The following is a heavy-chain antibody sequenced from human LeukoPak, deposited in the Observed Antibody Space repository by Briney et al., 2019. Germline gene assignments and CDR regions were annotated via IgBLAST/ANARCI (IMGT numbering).Heavy chain of an antibody. CDR2: INHSGST. CDR3: ARDGQWLVDAFDI. D-gene: IGHD6-19*01. J-gene: IGHJ3*02. CDR1: GGSFSGYY. Sequence: SETLSLTCAVYGGSFSGYYWSWIRQPPGKGLEWIGEINHSGSTNYNPSLKSRVTISVDTSKNQFSLKLSSVTAANTAVYYCARDGQWLVDAFDIWGQGTMVTVSS. V-gene: IGHV4-34*01.